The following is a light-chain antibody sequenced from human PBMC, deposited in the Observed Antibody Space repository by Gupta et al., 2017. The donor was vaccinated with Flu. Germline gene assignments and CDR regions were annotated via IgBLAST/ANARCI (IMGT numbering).Light chain of an antibody. CDR1: SSNIGSNT. CDR2: NNN. CDR3: AAWDDSLNGWV. Sequence: QSVLTQPPSASGTPGQRVTISCSGISSNIGSNTINWYQQLPGTAPKLLIYNNNQRPSGVPDRFSGSKSGTSASLAISGLQSEDEADYYCAAWDDSLNGWVFGGGTKLTVL. V-gene: IGLV1-44*01. J-gene: IGLJ3*02.